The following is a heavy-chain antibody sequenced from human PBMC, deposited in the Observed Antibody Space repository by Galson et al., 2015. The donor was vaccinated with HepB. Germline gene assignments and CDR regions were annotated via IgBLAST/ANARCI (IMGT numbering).Heavy chain of an antibody. D-gene: IGHD1-20*01. Sequence: SVKVSCKASGYIFSGYYMHWVRQAPGQGLEWMGRINPNSGGTNYARKFQGRVTMTRDTSISTAYMELSRLRSDDTAVYYCARHYGRRSNWSTYGMDVWGQGTTVTLSS. CDR1: GYIFSGYY. V-gene: IGHV1-2*06. CDR3: ARHYGRRSNWSTYGMDV. J-gene: IGHJ6*02. CDR2: INPNSGGT.